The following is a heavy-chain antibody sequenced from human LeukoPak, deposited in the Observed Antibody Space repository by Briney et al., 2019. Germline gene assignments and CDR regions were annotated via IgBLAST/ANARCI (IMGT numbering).Heavy chain of an antibody. Sequence: SETLSLTCAVYGVSFSGYYWSWIRQPPGKGLEWIGEINHSGSTNYNPSLRSRVTISVDTSKNQFSLKLSSVTAADTAVYYCARGPVTGVNYFDSSGYYYWGQGTLVTVSS. CDR1: GVSFSGYY. CDR2: INHSGST. V-gene: IGHV4-34*01. CDR3: ARGPVTGVNYFDSSGYYY. D-gene: IGHD3-22*01. J-gene: IGHJ4*02.